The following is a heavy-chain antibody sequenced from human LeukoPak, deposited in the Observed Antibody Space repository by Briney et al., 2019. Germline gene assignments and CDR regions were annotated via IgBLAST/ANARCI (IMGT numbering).Heavy chain of an antibody. J-gene: IGHJ4*02. D-gene: IGHD6-19*01. V-gene: IGHV1-69*04. CDR3: ARVAVAGPLSAWHFDY. CDR2: IIPILGIE. CDR1: GGTFSSYA. Sequence: GASVKVSCKASGGTFSSYAISWVRQAPGQGLEWMGRIIPILGIENYAQKFQGRVTITADKSTSTAYMGLSSLRSEDTAVYYCARVAVAGPLSAWHFDYWGQGTLVTVSS.